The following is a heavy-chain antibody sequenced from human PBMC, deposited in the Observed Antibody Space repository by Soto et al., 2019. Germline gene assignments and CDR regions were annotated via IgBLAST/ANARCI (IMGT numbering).Heavy chain of an antibody. CDR2: ISYDGSNK. J-gene: IGHJ5*02. V-gene: IGHV3-30-3*01. CDR3: AETSGSYYDA. CDR1: GFTFSSYA. D-gene: IGHD1-26*01. Sequence: QVQLAESGGGVVQPGRSLRLSCAASGFTFSSYAMHWVRQAPGKGLEWVAVISYDGSNKYYADSVKGRFTISRDNSKNTLYLQMNSLRAEDTAVYYCAETSGSYYDAWGQGTLVTVSS.